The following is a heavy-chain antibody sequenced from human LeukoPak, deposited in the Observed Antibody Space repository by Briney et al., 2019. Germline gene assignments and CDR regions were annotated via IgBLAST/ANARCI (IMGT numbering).Heavy chain of an antibody. CDR1: GGSISSYY. CDR3: ARGGGYVGY. Sequence: SETLSLTCTVSGGSISSYYWSWIRQPPGKGLEWIGYIYYSGSTNYNPSLKSRVTISVDTSKNQVSLKLSSVTAANTAVYYCARGGGYVGYWGQGTLVTVSS. CDR2: IYYSGST. V-gene: IGHV4-59*08. D-gene: IGHD2-15*01. J-gene: IGHJ4*02.